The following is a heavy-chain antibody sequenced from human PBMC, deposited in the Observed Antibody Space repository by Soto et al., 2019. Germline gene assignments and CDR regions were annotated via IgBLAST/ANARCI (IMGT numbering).Heavy chain of an antibody. CDR3: ARGIAAAGLYLDY. CDR2: IIPIFGTA. CDR1: GGTFSSYA. V-gene: IGHV1-69*13. J-gene: IGHJ4*02. D-gene: IGHD6-13*01. Sequence: GASVKVSCKASGGTFSSYAISWVRQAPGQGLGWMGGIIPIFGTANYAQKFQGRVTITADESTSTAYMELNSLRSEDTAVYYCARGIAAAGLYLDYWGQGNLVPVSS.